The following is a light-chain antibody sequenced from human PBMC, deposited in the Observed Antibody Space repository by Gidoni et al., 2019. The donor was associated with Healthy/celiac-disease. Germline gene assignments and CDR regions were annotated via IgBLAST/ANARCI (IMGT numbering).Light chain of an antibody. Sequence: SYVLTQPPSVSVAPGQTARITCGGNNIGSKSVHWYQQKPGQAPVLVISYDSDRPSGIPERFSGSNSGSTATLTISRVEAGDEADYYCQVWDSSSDHVVFGGGTKLTVL. CDR1: NIGSKS. CDR2: YDS. J-gene: IGLJ2*01. V-gene: IGLV3-21*04. CDR3: QVWDSSSDHVV.